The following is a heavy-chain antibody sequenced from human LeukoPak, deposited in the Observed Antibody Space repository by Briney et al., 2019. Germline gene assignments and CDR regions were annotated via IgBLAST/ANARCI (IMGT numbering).Heavy chain of an antibody. D-gene: IGHD6-19*01. CDR3: ARHGKRQWLLPANWFDP. CDR2: IYYSGST. CDR1: GGSFSGYY. J-gene: IGHJ5*02. V-gene: IGHV4-59*08. Sequence: SETLSLTCAVYGGSFSGYYWSWIRQPPGKGLEWIGYIYYSGSTNYSPSLKSRVTISVDTSRNQFSLKLSSVTAADTAVYYCARHGKRQWLLPANWFDPWGQGSLVIVSS.